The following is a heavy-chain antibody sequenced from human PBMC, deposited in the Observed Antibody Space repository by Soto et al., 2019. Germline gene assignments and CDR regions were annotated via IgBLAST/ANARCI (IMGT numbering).Heavy chain of an antibody. J-gene: IGHJ6*02. CDR2: IYYSGST. Sequence: NPSETLSLTCTVSGGSISSYYWSWIRQPPGKGLDWIGYIYYSGSTNYNPSLKSRVTISVDTSKNQFSLKLSSVTAADTAVYYCARDRGIDYGDYVSYYYGKDVWGQGTTVTVSS. D-gene: IGHD4-17*01. V-gene: IGHV4-59*01. CDR1: GGSISSYY. CDR3: ARDRGIDYGDYVSYYYGKDV.